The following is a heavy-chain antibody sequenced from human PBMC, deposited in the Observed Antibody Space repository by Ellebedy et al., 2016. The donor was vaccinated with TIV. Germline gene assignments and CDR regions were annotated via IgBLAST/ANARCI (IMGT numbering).Heavy chain of an antibody. CDR2: INAGNGNT. V-gene: IGHV1-3*01. J-gene: IGHJ4*02. D-gene: IGHD6-13*01. Sequence: AASVKVSCKASGYTFTSYAMHWVRQAPVQRLEWMGWINAGNGNTKYSQKFQGRVTITRDTSASTAYMELSSLRSEDTAVYYCARERYSRVELDYWGQGTLVTVSS. CDR1: GYTFTSYA. CDR3: ARERYSRVELDY.